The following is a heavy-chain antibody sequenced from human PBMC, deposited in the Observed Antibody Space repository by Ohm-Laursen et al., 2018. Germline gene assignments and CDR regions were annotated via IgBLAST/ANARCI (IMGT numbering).Heavy chain of an antibody. CDR2: MNPNSGNT. J-gene: IGHJ6*02. CDR3: ARARGSWKRDYYYAMDV. Sequence: ASVKVSCKASGYTFTSYGISWVRQATGQGLQWMGWMNPNSGNTGYVQKFQGRVTMTRNTSISTAYMELSSLRSEDTAVYYCARARGSWKRDYYYAMDVWGQGTTVTVSS. V-gene: IGHV1-8*02. CDR1: GYTFTSYG. D-gene: IGHD1-1*01.